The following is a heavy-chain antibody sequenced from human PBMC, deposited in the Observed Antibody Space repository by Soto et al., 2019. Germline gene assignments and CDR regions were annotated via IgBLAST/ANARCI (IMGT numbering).Heavy chain of an antibody. J-gene: IGHJ5*02. V-gene: IGHV4-31*03. CDR3: ASPYCSSTSCYRGVFDP. Sequence: QVQLQESGPGLVKPSQTLSLTCTVSGGSISSGGFYWSWIRQHPGKGLEWIGYIYYSGSTYYNPSRHSRLTLSVDTSKNQFSLKLSSVTAADTAVYYCASPYCSSTSCYRGVFDPWGPGTLVTVSS. CDR1: GGSISSGGFY. CDR2: IYYSGST. D-gene: IGHD2-2*01.